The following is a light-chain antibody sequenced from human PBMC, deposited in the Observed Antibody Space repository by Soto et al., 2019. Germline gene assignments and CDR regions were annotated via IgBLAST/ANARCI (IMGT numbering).Light chain of an antibody. CDR1: SSDVGSDKP. Sequence: QSALTQPASVSGSPGQSITISCTGTSSDVGSDKPVSWYQQHPGKAPNLMIYEATKRPSGVSYRFSGSKSGNTASLTISGLQAEDEADYYCSSYTSSNTLVFGTGTKLTVL. J-gene: IGLJ1*01. CDR3: SSYTSSNTLV. V-gene: IGLV2-14*02. CDR2: EAT.